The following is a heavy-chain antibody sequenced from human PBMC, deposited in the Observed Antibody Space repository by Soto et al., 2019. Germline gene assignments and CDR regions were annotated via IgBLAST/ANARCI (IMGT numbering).Heavy chain of an antibody. Sequence: ASVKVSCKASGYTFTSYGISWVRQAPGQGLEWMGWISAYNGNTNYAQKLQGRVTMTTDTSTSTAYMELRSLRSDDTAVYYCARSSSTSSTWYSGYDLLDYWGQGTLVTVSS. CDR2: ISAYNGNT. CDR3: ARSSSTSSTWYSGYDLLDY. V-gene: IGHV1-18*01. CDR1: GYTFTSYG. J-gene: IGHJ4*02. D-gene: IGHD5-12*01.